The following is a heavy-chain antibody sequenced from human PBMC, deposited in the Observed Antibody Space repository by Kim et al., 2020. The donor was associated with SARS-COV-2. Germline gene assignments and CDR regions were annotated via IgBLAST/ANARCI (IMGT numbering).Heavy chain of an antibody. CDR3: ASGGREDDFDY. Sequence: SETLSLTCTVSGGSISSYYWSWIRQPPGKGLEWIGYIYYSGSTNYNPSLKSRVTISVDTSKNQFSLKLSSVTAADTAVYYCASGGREDDFDYWGQGTLVT. CDR1: GGSISSYY. D-gene: IGHD3-3*01. CDR2: IYYSGST. V-gene: IGHV4-59*13. J-gene: IGHJ4*02.